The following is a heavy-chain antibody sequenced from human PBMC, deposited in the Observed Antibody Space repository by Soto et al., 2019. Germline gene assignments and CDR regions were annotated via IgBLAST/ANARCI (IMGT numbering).Heavy chain of an antibody. CDR3: AKRFGYGSGTFEY. CDR2: ISGDGTIT. J-gene: IGHJ4*02. D-gene: IGHD5-18*01. V-gene: IGHV3-23*01. CDR1: GFTFSTYN. Sequence: GGSLRLSCAASGFTFSTYNMIWVRQAPGKGLEWVSLISGDGTITYYADSVKGRFAIFRDNSRNTLDLQLNSLRAEDTAVYYCAKRFGYGSGTFEYWGRGTLVTVSS.